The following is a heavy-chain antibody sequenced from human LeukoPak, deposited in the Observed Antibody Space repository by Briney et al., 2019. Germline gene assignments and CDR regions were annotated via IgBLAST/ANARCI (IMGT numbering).Heavy chain of an antibody. D-gene: IGHD3-16*01. Sequence: PSETLSLTCTVSGGSISSHYWSWIRQPPGKGLEWIGYIYYSGSTNYNPSLKSRVTISVDTSKNQFSLKLSSVTAADTAVYYCARGGGHRGALYYYYGMDVWGQGTTVTVSS. CDR3: ARGGGHRGALYYYYGMDV. V-gene: IGHV4-59*11. CDR2: IYYSGST. CDR1: GGSISSHY. J-gene: IGHJ6*02.